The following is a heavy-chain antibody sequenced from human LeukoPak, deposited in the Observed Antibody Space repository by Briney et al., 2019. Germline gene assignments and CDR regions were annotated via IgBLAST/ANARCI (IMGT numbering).Heavy chain of an antibody. Sequence: GGCLRLSCAASGFTFNSYAMSWVRQAPGKGLEWVSAISGSGGSTYYADSVKGRFTISRDNSKNTLYLQMNSLRAEDTAVYYCAKGFQGDWFPSDIWGQGTMVTVSS. V-gene: IGHV3-23*01. CDR3: AKGFQGDWFPSDI. J-gene: IGHJ3*02. CDR1: GFTFNSYA. CDR2: ISGSGGST. D-gene: IGHD3-9*01.